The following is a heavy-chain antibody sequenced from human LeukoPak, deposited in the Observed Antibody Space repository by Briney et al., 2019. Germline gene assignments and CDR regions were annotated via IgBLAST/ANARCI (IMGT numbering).Heavy chain of an antibody. CDR3: ARDGRGDYYDSSGYPFDY. Sequence: ASVKVSCKASGYTFTSYYMHWVRQATGQGLEWMGIINPSGGSTSYAQKFQGRVTMTRDTSTSTVYMELSSLRSEDTAVYYCARDGRGDYYDSSGYPFDYWGQGTLVTVSS. CDR2: INPSGGST. V-gene: IGHV1-46*01. CDR1: GYTFTSYY. D-gene: IGHD3-22*01. J-gene: IGHJ4*02.